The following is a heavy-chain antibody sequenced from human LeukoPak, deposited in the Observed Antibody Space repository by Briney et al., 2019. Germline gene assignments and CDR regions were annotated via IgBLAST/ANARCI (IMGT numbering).Heavy chain of an antibody. Sequence: EASVKVSCKASGGTFSSYAISWVRQAPGQGLEWMGGIIPIFGTANYAQKFQGRVTITADESTSTAYMELSSLRAEDTAVYYCAKDGLELSMDVWGKGTTVTVSS. V-gene: IGHV1-69*13. CDR1: GGTFSSYA. J-gene: IGHJ6*03. CDR3: AKDGLELSMDV. CDR2: IIPIFGTA. D-gene: IGHD1-7*01.